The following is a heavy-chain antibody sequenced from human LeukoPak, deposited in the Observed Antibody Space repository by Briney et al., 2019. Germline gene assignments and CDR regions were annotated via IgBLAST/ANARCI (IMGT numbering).Heavy chain of an antibody. J-gene: IGHJ4*02. D-gene: IGHD3-3*01. CDR1: GYTRTELS. CDR3: ARGERFLEWLLLLY. V-gene: IGHV1-24*01. Sequence: ASVKVSCKVSGYTRTELSMHWVRQAPGKGLEWLGGFDPEDGETIYAQKFQGRVTITTDESTSTAYMELSSLRSEDTAVYYCARGERFLEWLLLLYWGQGTLVTVSS. CDR2: FDPEDGET.